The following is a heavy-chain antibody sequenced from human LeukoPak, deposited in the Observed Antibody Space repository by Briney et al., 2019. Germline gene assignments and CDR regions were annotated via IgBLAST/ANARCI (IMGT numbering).Heavy chain of an antibody. CDR2: ISYDGSNK. CDR3: AKNRVPTAITPDS. D-gene: IGHD2-2*02. CDR1: GFTFSSYA. V-gene: IGHV3-30-3*02. J-gene: IGHJ5*01. Sequence: PGRSLRLSCAASGFTFSSYAMHWVRQAPGKGLEWVAVISYDGSNKYYADSVKGRFTISRDNSKNTLYLQMNSLRPEDTAVYYCAKNRVPTAITPDSWGQGTLVTVSS.